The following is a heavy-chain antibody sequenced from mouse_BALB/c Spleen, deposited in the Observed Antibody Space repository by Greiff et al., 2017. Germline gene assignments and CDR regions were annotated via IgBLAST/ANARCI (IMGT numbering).Heavy chain of an antibody. CDR1: GFTFSSFG. J-gene: IGHJ3*01. CDR2: ISSGSSTI. Sequence: EVQGVESGGGLVQPGGSRKLSCAASGFTFSSFGMHWVRQAPEKGLEWVAYISSGSSTIYYADTVKGRFTISRDNPKNTLFLQMTSLRSEDTAMYYCASQGYYGYLFAYWGQGTLVTVSA. D-gene: IGHD1-2*01. V-gene: IGHV5-17*02. CDR3: ASQGYYGYLFAY.